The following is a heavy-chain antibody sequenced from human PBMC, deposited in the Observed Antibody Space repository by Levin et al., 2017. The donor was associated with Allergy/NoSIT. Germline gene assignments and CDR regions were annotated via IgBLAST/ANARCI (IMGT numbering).Heavy chain of an antibody. V-gene: IGHV3-30-3*01. CDR2: ISYDGSNK. D-gene: IGHD3-22*01. Sequence: PGGSLRLSCAASGFTFSSYAMHWVRQAPGKGLEWVAVISYDGSNKYYADSVKGRFTISRDNSKNTLYLQMNSLRAEDTAVYYCAREGGSSGYYAPLGVGAFDIWGQGTMVTVSS. CDR3: AREGGSSGYYAPLGVGAFDI. J-gene: IGHJ3*02. CDR1: GFTFSSYA.